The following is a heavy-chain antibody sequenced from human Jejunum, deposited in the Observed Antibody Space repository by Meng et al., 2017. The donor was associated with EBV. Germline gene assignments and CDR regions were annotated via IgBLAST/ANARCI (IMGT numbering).Heavy chain of an antibody. J-gene: IGHJ4*02. D-gene: IGHD3-16*01. V-gene: IGHV3-15*01. CDR1: CFSCTNSH. Sequence: LWGSGVGLGTAGWSLSLACDGECFSCTNSHMICVRPAPGKGLEWVGSIKRRTNGNTTDYAAPVKGIFTTSRDYSKNLLYLKINSLNMEDCAVYYCLDVGLDMIWGQGILVTVSS. CDR3: LDVGLDMI. CDR2: IKRRTNGNTT.